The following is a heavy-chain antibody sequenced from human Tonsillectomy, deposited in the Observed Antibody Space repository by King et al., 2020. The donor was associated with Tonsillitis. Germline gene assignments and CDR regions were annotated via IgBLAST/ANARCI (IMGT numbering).Heavy chain of an antibody. CDR1: GFTFSSYG. V-gene: IGHV3-30*18. Sequence: VQLVESGGGVVQPGRSLRLSCLASGFTFSSYGMHWVRQAPGKGLERVAVISKDGEIEYYADSVKGRFTISRDNSKKTLYMQMNSLRGDDTAVYYCAKDNPYMHLPCWGQGTQVTVSS. CDR3: AKDNPYMHLPC. D-gene: IGHD1-14*01. J-gene: IGHJ4*02. CDR2: ISKDGEIE.